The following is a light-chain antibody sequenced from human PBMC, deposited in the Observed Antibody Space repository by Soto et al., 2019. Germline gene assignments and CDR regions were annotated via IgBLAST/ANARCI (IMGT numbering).Light chain of an antibody. CDR1: SSNIGNNY. CDR3: GTWDSSLSAWRV. Sequence: QSVLTQPPSVSAAPGQTVTISCSGSSSNIGNNYVSWYQQLPVTAPKLLIYDNNKRPSGIPDRFSGYKSGTSATLGITVLQTGDEADYYCGTWDSSLSAWRVFGGGTKLTVL. CDR2: DNN. J-gene: IGLJ2*01. V-gene: IGLV1-51*01.